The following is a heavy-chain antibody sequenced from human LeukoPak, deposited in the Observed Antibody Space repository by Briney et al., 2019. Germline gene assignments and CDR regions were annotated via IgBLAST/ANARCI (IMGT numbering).Heavy chain of an antibody. CDR1: GFTFSSYE. J-gene: IGHJ4*02. V-gene: IGHV3-48*03. CDR2: ISSSGTTI. Sequence: PGGSLRLSCAACGFTFSSYEMNWVRQAPGKGLEWVSYISSSGTTIYYADSVKGRFTISRDNAKNSLYLQMNSLRAEDTAVYYCARERPEIDYWGQGTLVTVSS. CDR3: ARERPEIDY.